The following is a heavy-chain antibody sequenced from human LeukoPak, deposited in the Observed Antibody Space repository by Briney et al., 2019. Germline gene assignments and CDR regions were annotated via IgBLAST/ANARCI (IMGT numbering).Heavy chain of an antibody. Sequence: GGSLRLSCAASGFTFSSYAMSWVRQAPGKGLDWVSAISGSGGSTYHADSVKGRFTISRDNSKNTLYLQMNSLRAEDTAVYYCAKEGSSWYPYYYYGMDVWGQGTTVTVSS. CDR1: GFTFSSYA. CDR2: ISGSGGST. V-gene: IGHV3-23*01. J-gene: IGHJ6*02. D-gene: IGHD6-13*01. CDR3: AKEGSSWYPYYYYGMDV.